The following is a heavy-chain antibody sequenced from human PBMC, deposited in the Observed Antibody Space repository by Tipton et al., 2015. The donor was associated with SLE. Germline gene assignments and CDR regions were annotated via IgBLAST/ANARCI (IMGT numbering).Heavy chain of an antibody. CDR2: IKPDGSET. V-gene: IGHV3-7*01. CDR3: GVIY. Sequence: SLRLSCAASGFTFSRYWMSWVRQAPGKGLAWLAAIKPDGSETYFVDSVKGRFTISRDNAQSSLYLQMNNLRAEDTAVYYCGVIYWGQGALVIVSS. CDR1: GFTFSRYW. J-gene: IGHJ4*02. D-gene: IGHD2-21*01.